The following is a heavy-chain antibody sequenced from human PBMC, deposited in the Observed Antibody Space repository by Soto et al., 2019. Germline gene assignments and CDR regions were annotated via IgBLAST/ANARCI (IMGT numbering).Heavy chain of an antibody. D-gene: IGHD2-2*01. CDR1: GFTFDDYG. V-gene: IGHV3-20*01. Sequence: GGSLRLSCAASGFTFDDYGMSWVRQAPGKGLEWVSGINWNGGSTGYADSVKGRFTISRDNAKNSLYLQMNSLRAEDTALYHCARAPGYCSSTSCYEYYFDYWGQGTLVTVS. CDR3: ARAPGYCSSTSCYEYYFDY. CDR2: INWNGGST. J-gene: IGHJ4*02.